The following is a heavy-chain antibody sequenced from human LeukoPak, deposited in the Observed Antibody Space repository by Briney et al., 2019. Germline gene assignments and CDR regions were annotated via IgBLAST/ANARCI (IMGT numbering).Heavy chain of an antibody. CDR1: GFTFSSYG. D-gene: IGHD6-13*01. CDR3: ATGRRAAATLRGY. CDR2: IWYDGSNK. J-gene: IGHJ4*02. V-gene: IGHV3-33*01. Sequence: GGSLRLSCAASGFTFSSYGMHWVRQAPGKGLEWVAVIWYDGSNKYYADSVKGRFTISRDNSKNTLYLQMNSLRAEDTAVYYCATGRRAAATLRGYWGQGTLVTVSS.